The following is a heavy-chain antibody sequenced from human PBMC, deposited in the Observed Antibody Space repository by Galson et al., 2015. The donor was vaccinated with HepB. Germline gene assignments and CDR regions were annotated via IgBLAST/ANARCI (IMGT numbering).Heavy chain of an antibody. Sequence: LSLTCTVSGGSISSSSYYWGWIRQPPGKGLEWIGSIYYSGSTYYNPSLKSRVTISVDTSKNQFSLKLSSVTAADTAVYYCARHRSMRDGYNYELGFDYWGQGTLVTVSS. J-gene: IGHJ4*02. CDR3: ARHRSMRDGYNYELGFDY. D-gene: IGHD5-24*01. CDR2: IYYSGST. CDR1: GGSISSSSYY. V-gene: IGHV4-39*01.